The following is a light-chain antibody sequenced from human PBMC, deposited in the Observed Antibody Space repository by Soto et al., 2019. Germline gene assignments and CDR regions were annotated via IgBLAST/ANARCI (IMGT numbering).Light chain of an antibody. CDR2: GSS. V-gene: IGKV3-20*01. J-gene: IGKJ4*01. CDR3: QQYGSSPLT. CDR1: QSVSRSY. Sequence: EIVLTQSPGTLSLSPGERATLSCRASQSVSRSYLAGYQQKPGQAPRILINGSSSRATVIPDRFSGSGSGSHFTITISRLEPEDFAVYYCQQYGSSPLTFGGGTNVEIK.